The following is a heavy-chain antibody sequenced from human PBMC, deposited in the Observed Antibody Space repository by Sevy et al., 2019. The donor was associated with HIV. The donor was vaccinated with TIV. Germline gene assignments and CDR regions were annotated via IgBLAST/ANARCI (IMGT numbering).Heavy chain of an antibody. CDR3: ARIYYDSSGYLEPNFDY. CDR1: GGTFSSYA. CDR2: IIPIFGTA. Sequence: ASVKVSCKASGGTFSSYAISWVRQPPGQGLEWMGGIIPIFGTANYAQKFQGRVTVTADESTSTAYMELSSLRSEDTAVYYCARIYYDSSGYLEPNFDYWGQGTLVTVSS. J-gene: IGHJ4*02. D-gene: IGHD3-22*01. V-gene: IGHV1-69*13.